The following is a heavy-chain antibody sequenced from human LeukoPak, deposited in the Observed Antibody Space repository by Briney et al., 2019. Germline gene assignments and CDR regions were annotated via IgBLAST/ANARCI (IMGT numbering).Heavy chain of an antibody. D-gene: IGHD3-22*01. J-gene: IGHJ4*02. Sequence: PGRSLRLSCAASGFTFSSYSMHWVRQAPGKGLEWVAVISYDGSNKYYADSVKGRFTISRDNSKNTLYLQMNSLRAEDTAVYYCAKDLVDDSSGYYSDGFDYWGQGPLVTVSS. CDR3: AKDLVDDSSGYYSDGFDY. CDR1: GFTFSSYS. V-gene: IGHV3-30*18. CDR2: ISYDGSNK.